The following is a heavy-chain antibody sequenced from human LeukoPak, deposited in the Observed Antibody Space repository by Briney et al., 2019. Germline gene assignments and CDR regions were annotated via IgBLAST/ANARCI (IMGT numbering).Heavy chain of an antibody. CDR3: ARAPIVGATLYYYYMDV. CDR1: GFTFSSYW. V-gene: IGHV3-7*01. D-gene: IGHD1-26*01. J-gene: IGHJ6*03. Sequence: PGGSLRLSCAASGFTFSSYWMSWVRQAPGKGLEWVANIKQAGSEKYYVDSVKGRFTISRDNAKNSLYLQMNSLRAEDTAVYYCARAPIVGATLYYYYMDVWGKGTTVTISS. CDR2: IKQAGSEK.